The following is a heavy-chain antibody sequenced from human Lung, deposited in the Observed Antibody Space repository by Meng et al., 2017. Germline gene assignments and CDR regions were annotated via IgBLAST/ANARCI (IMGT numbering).Heavy chain of an antibody. CDR3: ARGPTTMAHDFDY. D-gene: IGHD4-11*01. CDR2: INHSGST. Sequence: QVHLHQWGAGLLKPSETLSLTCVVSGGSFSDYYWSWIRQPPGKGLEWIGEINHSGSTNYNPSLESRATISVDTSQNNLSLKLSSVTAADSAVYYCARGPTTMAHDFDYWGQGTLVTVSS. CDR1: GGSFSDYY. J-gene: IGHJ4*02. V-gene: IGHV4-34*01.